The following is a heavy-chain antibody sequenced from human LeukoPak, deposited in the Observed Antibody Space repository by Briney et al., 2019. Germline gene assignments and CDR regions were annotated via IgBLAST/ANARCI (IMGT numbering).Heavy chain of an antibody. CDR2: IWYDGSNK. D-gene: IGHD5-18*01. V-gene: IGHV3-33*01. Sequence: PGGSLRLSCAASGFTFSSYGMHWVRQAPGKGLEWVAVIWYDGSNKYYADSVKGRFTISRDNSKNTLYLQMNSLRAEDTAVYYGARDYEYQRIQLWPHYFDYWGQGTLVTVSS. J-gene: IGHJ4*02. CDR1: GFTFSSYG. CDR3: ARDYEYQRIQLWPHYFDY.